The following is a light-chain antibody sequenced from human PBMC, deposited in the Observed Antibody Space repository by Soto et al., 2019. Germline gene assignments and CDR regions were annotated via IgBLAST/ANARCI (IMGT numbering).Light chain of an antibody. CDR3: QQYNSGPRT. CDR1: QSVSSN. J-gene: IGKJ1*01. Sequence: EILMTQSPATLSVSPGERATLSCRASQSVSSNLAWYQQKPGQAPKLLIYGASTRATGIPARFSGSGSGTEFTLTISSLQSEDFAVYYCQQYNSGPRTFGQGTKVEIK. CDR2: GAS. V-gene: IGKV3-15*01.